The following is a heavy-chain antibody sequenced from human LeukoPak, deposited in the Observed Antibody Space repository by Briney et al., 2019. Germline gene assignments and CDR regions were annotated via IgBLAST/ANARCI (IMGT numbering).Heavy chain of an antibody. CDR2: IRLKAYGGAP. Sequence: GGSLRLSCSGSGFTFGDHTVNWFRQAPGRGLEWVGFIRLKAYGGAPEYAASVKGRFTISRDDSKSIAFLQMNNLKTEDTAVYYCTRRSGVIVIFDYWGLGTLVTVSS. CDR3: TRRSGVIVIFDY. J-gene: IGHJ4*02. CDR1: GFTFGDHT. V-gene: IGHV3-49*03. D-gene: IGHD2-21*01.